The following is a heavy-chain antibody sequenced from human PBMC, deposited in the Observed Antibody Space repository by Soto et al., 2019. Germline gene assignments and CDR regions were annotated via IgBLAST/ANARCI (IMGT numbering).Heavy chain of an antibody. CDR2: INWSGRSS. CDR3: ARSSLGVGGGFDP. J-gene: IGHJ5*02. D-gene: IGHD3-16*01. CDR1: GFTFDDYA. Sequence: EVQLVESGGGVVRPGGSLRLSCAASGFTFDDYAMSWVRQAPGKGLEWVSGINWSGRSSGYADSMKGRFTIARDNAKKSLYRQMNSLSAEDAPLYYWARSSLGVGGGFDPWGQGTLVTVSS. V-gene: IGHV3-20*04.